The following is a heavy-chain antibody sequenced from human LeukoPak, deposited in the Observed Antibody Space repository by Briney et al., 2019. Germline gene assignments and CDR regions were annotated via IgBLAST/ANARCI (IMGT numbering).Heavy chain of an antibody. D-gene: IGHD4-17*01. CDR3: ARVQNGDYDSGWFDP. V-gene: IGHV4-39*01. J-gene: IGHJ5*02. CDR2: IYYSGST. Sequence: SETLSLTCTVPGGPISSSSYYWGWIRQPPGKGLEWIGSIYYSGSTYYNPSLKSRGTISVDTSKNQFSLKLSSVTAADTAVYYCARVQNGDYDSGWFDPWGQGTLVTVSS. CDR1: GGPISSSSYY.